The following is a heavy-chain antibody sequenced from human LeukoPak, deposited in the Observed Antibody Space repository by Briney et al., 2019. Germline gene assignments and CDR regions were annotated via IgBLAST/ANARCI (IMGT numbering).Heavy chain of an antibody. CDR1: GGSISNYY. Sequence: SQTLSLTCTVSGGSISNYYWNWIRQPPGKGLEWIGYIYFTGSTNYNPSLKSRVTISLDTSKNQFSLKLSSVTAADTAIYYCARGRWLQFSDWGPGTLVTVSS. V-gene: IGHV4-59*01. CDR3: ARGRWLQFSD. D-gene: IGHD5-24*01. CDR2: IYFTGST. J-gene: IGHJ4*02.